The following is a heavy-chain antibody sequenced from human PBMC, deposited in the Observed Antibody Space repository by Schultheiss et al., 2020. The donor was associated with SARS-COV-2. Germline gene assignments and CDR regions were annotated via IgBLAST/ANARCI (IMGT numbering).Heavy chain of an antibody. J-gene: IGHJ3*02. D-gene: IGHD3-16*01. CDR3: ARDSNTFGGVSDAFDI. V-gene: IGHV4-59*01. CDR1: GDSISSYY. CDR2: VYYSGST. Sequence: SETLSLTCTVSGDSISSYYWSWVRQPPGKGLEWIGYVYYSGSTNYNPSLKSRVTISVDTSKNQFSLKLSSVTAADTAVYYCARDSNTFGGVSDAFDIWGQGTMVTVSS.